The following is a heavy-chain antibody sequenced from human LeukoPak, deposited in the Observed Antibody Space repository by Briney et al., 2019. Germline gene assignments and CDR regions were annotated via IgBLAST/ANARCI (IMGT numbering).Heavy chain of an antibody. CDR2: ISSSSTYI. V-gene: IGHV3-21*01. Sequence: KAGGSLRLSCAASGFTFSTYTRNWIRQAPGKGLEWVSSISSSSTYIYYADSVKGRFTISRDNAKNSLYLQMDSLRAEDTAVYYCASPVTPLPYWGQGTLVTVSS. J-gene: IGHJ4*02. CDR3: ASPVTPLPY. CDR1: GFTFSTYT. D-gene: IGHD4-17*01.